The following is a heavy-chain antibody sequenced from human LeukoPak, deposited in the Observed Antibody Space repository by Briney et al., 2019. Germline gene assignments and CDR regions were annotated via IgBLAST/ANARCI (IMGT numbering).Heavy chain of an antibody. Sequence: PGGSLRLSCAASGFTFSSYDMHWVRQAPGKGVEWVASISSSSIYISYAASVTGRFPISSDNAKNSLYLQMNSLRAEDTAVYYCARDGGYRKLYYYYYYYMDVWGKGTTVTVSS. CDR3: ARDGGYRKLYYYYYYYMDV. V-gene: IGHV3-21*01. J-gene: IGHJ6*03. D-gene: IGHD3-16*02. CDR2: ISSSSIYI. CDR1: GFTFSSYD.